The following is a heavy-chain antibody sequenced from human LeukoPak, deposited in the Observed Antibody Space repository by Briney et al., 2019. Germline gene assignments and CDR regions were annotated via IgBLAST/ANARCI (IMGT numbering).Heavy chain of an antibody. Sequence: PGGSLRLSCAASGFTFSSYAMSWVRQAPGKGLEWVSSMSISGGSTNYADSVTGRFSISRDNSKNTLYLQMNSLRAEDTAVYYCATAGKSSYDYWGQGTLVTVSS. CDR2: MSISGGST. J-gene: IGHJ4*02. D-gene: IGHD3-10*01. V-gene: IGHV3-23*01. CDR1: GFTFSSYA. CDR3: ATAGKSSYDY.